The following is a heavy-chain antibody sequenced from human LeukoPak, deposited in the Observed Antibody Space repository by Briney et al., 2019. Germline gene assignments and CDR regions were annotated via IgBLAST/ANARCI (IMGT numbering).Heavy chain of an antibody. D-gene: IGHD2-2*01. V-gene: IGHV3-7*01. CDR1: GFTFSLYW. CDR2: INPDGSEK. J-gene: IGHJ4*02. CDR3: SRDTHINSADH. Sequence: GGSLRLSCAASGFTFSLYWMNWVRQTPEKGLEWVGNINPDGSEKYYVDPVKGRFTISRDNAKNSLYLQMNSLRADDAAIYYCSRDTHINSADHWGQGTLVTVSS.